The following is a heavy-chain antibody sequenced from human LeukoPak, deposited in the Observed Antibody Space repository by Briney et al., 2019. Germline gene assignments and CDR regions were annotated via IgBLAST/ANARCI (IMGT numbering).Heavy chain of an antibody. CDR1: DDSFSSHY. Sequence: SETLSLTGAVSDDSFSSHYWTWIRQPPGKGLEWIGYISYIGSTNYSPSLESRVTISIDTSKNQFSLKLSSVTAADTAVYYCARDLVTVTKGFDIWGQGTMVSVSS. J-gene: IGHJ3*02. CDR2: ISYIGST. V-gene: IGHV4-59*11. CDR3: ARDLVTVTKGFDI. D-gene: IGHD4-17*01.